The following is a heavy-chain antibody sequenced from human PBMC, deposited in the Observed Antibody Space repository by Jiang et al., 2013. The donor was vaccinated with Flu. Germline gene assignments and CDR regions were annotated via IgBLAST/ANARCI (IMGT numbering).Heavy chain of an antibody. D-gene: IGHD3-22*01. CDR3: ARDPTDSSGYYYYYGMDV. CDR2: ISYDGSNK. Sequence: SGFTFSSNAMHWVRQAPGKGLEWVAVISYDGSNKYYADSVKGRLTISRDNSKNTLYLQMNSLRPEDTAVYYCARDPTDSSGYYYYYGMDVWGQGTTVTVSS. V-gene: IGHV3-30-3*01. CDR1: GFTFSSNA. J-gene: IGHJ6*02.